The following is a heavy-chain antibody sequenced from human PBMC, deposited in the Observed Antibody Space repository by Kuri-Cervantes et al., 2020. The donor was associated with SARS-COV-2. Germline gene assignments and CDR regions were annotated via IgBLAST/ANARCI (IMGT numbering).Heavy chain of an antibody. CDR2: INADNGKT. CDR3: AAYDFWSGYFDPAHLGLFDY. CDR1: GYTFTSYA. Sequence: ASVTVSCKASGYTFTSYAMHLVRQAPGQRLEWTGWINADNGKTKYSQKVQGRVTITRDTSASTAYMESSSLRSEDTAVYYCAAYDFWSGYFDPAHLGLFDYWGQGTLVTVSS. J-gene: IGHJ4*02. D-gene: IGHD3-3*01. V-gene: IGHV1-3*01.